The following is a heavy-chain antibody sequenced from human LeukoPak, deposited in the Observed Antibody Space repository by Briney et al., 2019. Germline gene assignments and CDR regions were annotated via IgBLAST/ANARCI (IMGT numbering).Heavy chain of an antibody. CDR1: GYTFTSYG. V-gene: IGHV1-18*01. Sequence: GASVKVSCKASGYTFTSYGISWVRQAPGQGLEWMGWISAYNGNTNYAQKLQGRVTMTTDTSTSTAYMELRSLRSDDTAVYYCARDQGSNCYYYGMDVWGQGTTVTVSS. CDR3: ARDQGSNCYYYGMDV. CDR2: ISAYNGNT. J-gene: IGHJ6*02. D-gene: IGHD4-11*01.